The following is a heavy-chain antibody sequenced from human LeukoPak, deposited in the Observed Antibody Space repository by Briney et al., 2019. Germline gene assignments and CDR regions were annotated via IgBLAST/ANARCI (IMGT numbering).Heavy chain of an antibody. Sequence: GGSLRLSCAASGFTFSSYGMHWVRQAPGKGLEWVAFIRYDGSNKYYADSVKGRFTISRDNSKNTLYLQMNSLRAEDTAVYYCLVVATITGGNAFDIWGQGTMVTVSS. CDR2: IRYDGSNK. CDR1: GFTFSSYG. CDR3: LVVATITGGNAFDI. J-gene: IGHJ3*02. V-gene: IGHV3-30*02. D-gene: IGHD5-24*01.